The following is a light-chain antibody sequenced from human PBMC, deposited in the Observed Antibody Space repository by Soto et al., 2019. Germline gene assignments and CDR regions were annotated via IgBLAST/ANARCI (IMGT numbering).Light chain of an antibody. CDR3: QQYNTAPYT. V-gene: IGKV3-20*01. Sequence: EVVLTQSPGALSLSPGERATLSCRASQTVPSSHLAWFQQKPGQAPRLLIYGTSNRATGIPDRFSGSGSRTDFPLTIGRLEPEDFAVYYCQQYNTAPYTFGQGTKLEIK. CDR2: GTS. J-gene: IGKJ2*01. CDR1: QTVPSSH.